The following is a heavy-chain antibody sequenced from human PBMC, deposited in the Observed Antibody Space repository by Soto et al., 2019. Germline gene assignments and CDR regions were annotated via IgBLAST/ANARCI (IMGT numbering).Heavy chain of an antibody. J-gene: IGHJ6*02. CDR2: IYHSGST. V-gene: IGHV4-30-2*01. D-gene: IGHD4-17*01. CDR1: GGSISSGGYS. Sequence: QLQLQESGSGLVKPSQTLSLTCAVSGGSISSGGYSWSWIRQPPGKGLEWIGYIYHSGSTYYNPPLKRRVTITVDSSKNPFSLKLSSETAADTAGYYCARAHYGDYGYGMDVWGQGTTVTVSS. CDR3: ARAHYGDYGYGMDV.